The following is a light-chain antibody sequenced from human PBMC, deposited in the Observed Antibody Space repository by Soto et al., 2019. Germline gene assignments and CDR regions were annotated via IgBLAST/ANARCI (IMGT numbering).Light chain of an antibody. CDR3: HYYSAVWT. CDR2: DAS. J-gene: IGKJ1*01. V-gene: IGKV1-5*01. Sequence: DIQMTQSPSTLSASVGDRVTITCRASQSLSNRLAWYQQKPGKAPKVLIYDASSLESGVPSRFSGRGAGTHFILTISSLQPDDFASYCCHYYSAVWTFGQGTKVEIK. CDR1: QSLSNR.